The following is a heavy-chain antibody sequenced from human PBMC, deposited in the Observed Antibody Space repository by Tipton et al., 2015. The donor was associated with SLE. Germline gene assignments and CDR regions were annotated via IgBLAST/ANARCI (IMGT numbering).Heavy chain of an antibody. CDR2: IITDGTTT. V-gene: IGHV3-74*03. Sequence: SLRLSCAASGFTFSNYWMHWVRQTPGKGLMWVSRIITDGTTTTYADSVQGRFIISRDNAKNTLYLQMNSLRVGDTAVYYCARELTDTYSKGWYFDLWGRGTLVTVSS. CDR1: GFTFSNYW. J-gene: IGHJ2*01. D-gene: IGHD1-26*01. CDR3: ARELTDTYSKGWYFDL.